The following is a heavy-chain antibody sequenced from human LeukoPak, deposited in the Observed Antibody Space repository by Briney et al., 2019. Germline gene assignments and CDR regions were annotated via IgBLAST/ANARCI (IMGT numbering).Heavy chain of an antibody. J-gene: IGHJ5*02. D-gene: IGHD2-2*02. CDR1: GGSITSYH. V-gene: IGHV4-4*07. CDR2: IYSSGST. CDR3: ARDLQENCSSTSCYSRFDP. Sequence: SETMSLTCNVSGGSITSYHWSWIRQPAGKGLEWIGRIYSSGSTDYNPSLKSRVTMSVDTSKNHFSMRLRSVTAADTAVYYCARDLQENCSSTSCYSRFDPWGQGTLVTVSS.